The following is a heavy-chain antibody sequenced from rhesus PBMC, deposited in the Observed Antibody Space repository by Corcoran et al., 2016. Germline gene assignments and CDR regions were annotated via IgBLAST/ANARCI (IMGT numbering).Heavy chain of an antibody. CDR1: GGSISSSY. Sequence: QLQLQESGPGLVKPSETLSVTCAVSGGSISSSYWSWIRQAPGKGLEWIGYIYGSVSSTNYNSSLKERVTLSVDTSKNPLSLKLSSVTTADTAVYYCAREGEYCSSTYCSSSYYFDYWGQRVLVTVSS. D-gene: IGHD2-15*01. J-gene: IGHJ4*01. V-gene: IGHV4-169*02. CDR3: AREGEYCSSTYCSSSYYFDY. CDR2: IYGSVSST.